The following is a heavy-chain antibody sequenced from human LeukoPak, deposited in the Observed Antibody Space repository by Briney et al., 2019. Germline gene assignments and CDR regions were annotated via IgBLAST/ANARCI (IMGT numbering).Heavy chain of an antibody. D-gene: IGHD5-12*01. J-gene: IGHJ3*02. Sequence: ASVRVSCKTSGFTFTGYYVQWVRQAPGQGPEWVGWMYFNSGVTRFAPKFQGRVTMTRDTSISTAYMEFSSLRSDDTAMYYCDREGSSGQDWYAFDIWGQGTMLTVSS. CDR3: DREGSSGQDWYAFDI. CDR1: GFTFTGYY. V-gene: IGHV1-2*02. CDR2: MYFNSGVT.